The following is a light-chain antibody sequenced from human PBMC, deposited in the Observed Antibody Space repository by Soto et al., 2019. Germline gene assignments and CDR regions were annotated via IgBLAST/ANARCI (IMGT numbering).Light chain of an antibody. Sequence: QSVLTQPRSVSGSPGQSVTISCTGTSSDVGGYNYVSWYHQYPGKAPKLIIYDVTKRPSGVPDRFSGSKSGNMASLTISGLQAEDEADYFCCSYAGTYTLWVFGGGTKVTVL. CDR1: SSDVGGYNY. CDR2: DVT. V-gene: IGLV2-11*01. J-gene: IGLJ3*02. CDR3: CSYAGTYTLWV.